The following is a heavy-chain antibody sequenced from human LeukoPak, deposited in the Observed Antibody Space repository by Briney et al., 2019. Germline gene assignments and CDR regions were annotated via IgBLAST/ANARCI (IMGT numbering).Heavy chain of an antibody. J-gene: IGHJ4*02. V-gene: IGHV4-31*03. CDR1: GGSISSGGYY. CDR2: IYYSGST. CDR3: ASTPITFGGVIASPGDY. D-gene: IGHD3-16*02. Sequence: SQTLSLTCTVSGGSISSGGYYWRWIRQHPGKGLEWIGYIYYSGSTYYNPSLKSRVTISVDTSKNQFPLKLSSVTAADTAVYYCASTPITFGGVIASPGDYWGQGTLVTVSS.